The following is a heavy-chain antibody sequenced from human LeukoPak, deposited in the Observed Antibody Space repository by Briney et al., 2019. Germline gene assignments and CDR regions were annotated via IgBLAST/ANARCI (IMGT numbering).Heavy chain of an antibody. Sequence: PRGSLRLSCAASGFTVSSNYMSAVRQAPGKGLAWVSVLSSGGRTYYADSVKGRFTISRGNSKNTLYLQMNSLRAEDTAVYYCARERGYLTFDYWGQGTLVTVSS. J-gene: IGHJ4*02. CDR1: GFTVSSNY. CDR3: ARERGYLTFDY. V-gene: IGHV3-53*01. D-gene: IGHD5-12*01. CDR2: LSSGGRT.